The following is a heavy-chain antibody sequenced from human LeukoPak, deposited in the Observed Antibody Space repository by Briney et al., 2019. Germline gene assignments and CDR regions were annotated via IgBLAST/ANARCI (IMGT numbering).Heavy chain of an antibody. D-gene: IGHD2-15*01. Sequence: SVKVSCKASGGTFSSYAISWVRQAPGQGLEWMGGIIPIFGTANYAQKFQGRVTITADDSTSTAYMELSSLRSEDTAVYYCARDPTIIGYCSGGSCYELDYWGQGTLVTVSS. CDR3: ARDPTIIGYCSGGSCYELDY. V-gene: IGHV1-69*13. CDR1: GGTFSSYA. J-gene: IGHJ4*02. CDR2: IIPIFGTA.